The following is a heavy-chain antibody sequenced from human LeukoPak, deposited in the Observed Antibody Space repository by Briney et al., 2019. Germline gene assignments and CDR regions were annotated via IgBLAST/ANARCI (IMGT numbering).Heavy chain of an antibody. D-gene: IGHD3-22*01. CDR1: GFTFSSYW. CDR2: IKQDGSEK. Sequence: GGSLRLSCAASGFTFSSYWMSWVRQAPGKGLEWVDNIKQDGSEKYYVDSVKGRFTISRDNAKNSLYLQMNSLRAEDTAVYYCARDRFSGYLLYYFDYWGQGTLVTVSS. V-gene: IGHV3-7*01. J-gene: IGHJ4*02. CDR3: ARDRFSGYLLYYFDY.